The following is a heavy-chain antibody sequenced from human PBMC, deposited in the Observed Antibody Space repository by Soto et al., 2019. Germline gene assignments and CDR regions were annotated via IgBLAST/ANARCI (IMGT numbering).Heavy chain of an antibody. CDR1: GFTFHDYA. CDR3: AKDRGGESFSYLED. V-gene: IGHV3-9*01. D-gene: IGHD2-21*01. CDR2: ISWNSGNI. Sequence: GGSLRLSCTASGFTFHDYAMHWVRQAPGKGLEWVSGISWNSGNIGYADSVKGRFTISRDNAKNSLYLQMNSLRAEDTGFYYCAKDRGGESFSYLEDWGQGTLVTVSS. J-gene: IGHJ4*02.